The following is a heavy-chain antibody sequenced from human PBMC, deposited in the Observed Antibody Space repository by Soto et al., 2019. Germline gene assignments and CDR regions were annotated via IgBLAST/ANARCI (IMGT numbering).Heavy chain of an antibody. J-gene: IGHJ4*02. V-gene: IGHV1-18*01. D-gene: IGHD2-21*01. CDR2: IGAYNGDT. Sequence: ASVKVCCKASGYTFDNYGISWVRQAPGQGLEWMGWIGAYNGDTNYAKKIQGRVTMTTDTSTSTAYMELRSLSSDDTAVYYCARDQSLARQVAPDYWGQGTQVTAPQ. CDR1: GYTFDNYG. CDR3: ARDQSLARQVAPDY.